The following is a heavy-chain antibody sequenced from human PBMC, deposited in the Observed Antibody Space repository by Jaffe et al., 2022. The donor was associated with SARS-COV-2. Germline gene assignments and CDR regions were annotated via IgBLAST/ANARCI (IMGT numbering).Heavy chain of an antibody. V-gene: IGHV4-59*12. J-gene: IGHJ4*02. CDR3: ARLDKSGYYDH. Sequence: QVQLQESGPGLVKVSETLSLTCTVSGGSISGYYWGWIRQPPGEGLEYIGYVHDTGIINHYNPSLTSRVTVSIGASTKQFSLRLTSATAADTAVYYCARLDKSGYYDHWGQGTLVTVSS. D-gene: IGHD3-3*01. CDR2: VHDTGIIN. CDR1: GGSISGYY.